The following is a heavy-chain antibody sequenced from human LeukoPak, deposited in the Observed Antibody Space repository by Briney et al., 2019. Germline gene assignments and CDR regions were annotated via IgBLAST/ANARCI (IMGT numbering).Heavy chain of an antibody. J-gene: IGHJ4*02. CDR1: GFTFSSCS. CDR2: ISSSSSYI. Sequence: PGGSLRRSCAASGFTFSSCSMNWVRQAPGKGLEWVSSISSSSSYIYYADSVKGRFTISRDNAKNSLYLQMNSLRAQDPAVYYCAPELRRKAGYSSSWYVGWGQGTLVTVSS. CDR3: APELRRKAGYSSSWYVG. D-gene: IGHD6-13*01. V-gene: IGHV3-21*01.